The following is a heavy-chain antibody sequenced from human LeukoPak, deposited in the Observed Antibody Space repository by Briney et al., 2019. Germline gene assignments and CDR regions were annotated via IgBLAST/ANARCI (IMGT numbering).Heavy chain of an antibody. Sequence: ASVKVSCKTAGYTFTTYYMHWVRQAPGQGLEWMGVINPSGGSTTYAQNFRGRVTMSRDKSTSTAYMELSSLGSEDTAVYFCARGPTVLYFDYWGQGALVTVSS. CDR3: ARGPTVLYFDY. V-gene: IGHV1-46*01. CDR2: INPSGGST. J-gene: IGHJ4*02. D-gene: IGHD1-14*01. CDR1: GYTFTTYY.